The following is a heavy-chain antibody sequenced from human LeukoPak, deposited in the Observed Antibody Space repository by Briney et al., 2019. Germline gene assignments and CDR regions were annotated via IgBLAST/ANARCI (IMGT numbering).Heavy chain of an antibody. CDR2: IYYSGST. D-gene: IGHD5-24*01. CDR1: GGSISSGDYY. J-gene: IGHJ4*02. V-gene: IGHV4-30-4*01. CDR3: ARGGRAQRRFDY. Sequence: SQTLSLTCTVSGGSISSGDYYWSWIRQPPGKGLEWIGYIYYSGSTYYNPSLKSRVTISVDTSKNQFSLKLSSVTAADTAVYYCARGGRAQRRFDYWGQGTLVTVSS.